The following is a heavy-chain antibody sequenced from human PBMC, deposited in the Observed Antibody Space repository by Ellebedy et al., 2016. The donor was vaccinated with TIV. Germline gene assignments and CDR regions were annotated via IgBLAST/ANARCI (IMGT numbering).Heavy chain of an antibody. D-gene: IGHD3-22*01. Sequence: GGSLRLXXAASGFTFSNYAMSWARQAPGKGLEWVSAISGSGGSTYYADSVKGRFTISRDNSKNTLYLQMNSLRAEDTAVYYCAKGGSWRDYSDSSGLYNFDYWGQGTLVTVSS. V-gene: IGHV3-23*01. CDR2: ISGSGGST. CDR1: GFTFSNYA. CDR3: AKGGSWRDYSDSSGLYNFDY. J-gene: IGHJ4*02.